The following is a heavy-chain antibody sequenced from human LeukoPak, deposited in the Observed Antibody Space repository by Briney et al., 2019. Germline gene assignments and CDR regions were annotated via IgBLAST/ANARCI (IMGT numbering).Heavy chain of an antibody. CDR3: AKEETYDSRGYFDY. CDR1: GFTFSSYA. D-gene: IGHD3-22*01. V-gene: IGHV3-23*01. Sequence: GGSMRLSCAVSGFTFSSYAMSWVRQAPGKGLEWVSGISGSGGSTDYADSVKGRFTISRDNSKNTVYLQMNSLRAEDTAVYYCAKEETYDSRGYFDYWGQGTLVTVSS. J-gene: IGHJ4*02. CDR2: ISGSGGST.